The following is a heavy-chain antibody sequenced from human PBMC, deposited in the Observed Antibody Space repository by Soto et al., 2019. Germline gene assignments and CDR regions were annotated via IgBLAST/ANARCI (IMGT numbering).Heavy chain of an antibody. CDR2: TYYRSKWYH. CDR3: ARGLFRAVAGELDY. V-gene: IGHV6-1*01. Sequence: SQTLSLTCAISGYSVSGNSVAWNWIRQSPSRGLEWLGRTYYRSKWYHDYGVSVKSRITINPDTSKNQFSLQLNSVTPEDTAVYYCARGLFRAVAGELDYWGQGTLVTVSS. D-gene: IGHD6-19*01. J-gene: IGHJ4*02. CDR1: GYSVSGNSVA.